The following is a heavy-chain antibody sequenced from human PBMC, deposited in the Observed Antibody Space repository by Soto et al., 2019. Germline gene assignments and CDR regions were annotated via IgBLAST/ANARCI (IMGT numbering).Heavy chain of an antibody. CDR3: ARDYGDYYDYYFDY. J-gene: IGHJ4*02. Sequence: SETLSLTCTVSGGSISSSSYYWGWIRQPPGKGLEWIGSIYYSGSTYYNPSLKSRVTISVDTSKNQFSLKLSSVTAADTAVYYCARDYGDYYDYYFDYWGQGTLVTVSS. V-gene: IGHV4-39*07. D-gene: IGHD4-17*01. CDR1: GGSISSSSYY. CDR2: IYYSGST.